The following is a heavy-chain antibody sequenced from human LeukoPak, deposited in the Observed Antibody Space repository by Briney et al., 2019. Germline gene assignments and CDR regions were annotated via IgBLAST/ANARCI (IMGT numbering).Heavy chain of an antibody. CDR3: ARRGGSGSSYWFDP. J-gene: IGHJ5*02. CDR2: IYHSGST. D-gene: IGHD3-10*01. Sequence: SETLSLTCAVSGGSISSSNWWSWVRQPPGKGLEWIGEIYHSGSTNYNPSLKRRVTISVDKSKNQCSLKLSSVAAADRAVYYCARRGGSGSSYWFDPWGQGTLVTVSS. V-gene: IGHV4-4*02. CDR1: GGSISSSNW.